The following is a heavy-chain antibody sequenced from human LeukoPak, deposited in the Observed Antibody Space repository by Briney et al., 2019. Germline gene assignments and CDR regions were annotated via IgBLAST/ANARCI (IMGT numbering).Heavy chain of an antibody. V-gene: IGHV4-61*01. J-gene: IGHJ4*02. Sequence: PSETLSLTCTVSGGSISSSSFYWSWIRQPPGKGLEWIGYIYYSGSTIHNPSLKSRVSISVDTSKNQFSLKVTAVTAADTAVYYCARDPGSFSSGWAFAYWGQGALITVSS. CDR2: IYYSGST. D-gene: IGHD6-19*01. CDR3: ARDPGSFSSGWAFAY. CDR1: GGSISSSSFY.